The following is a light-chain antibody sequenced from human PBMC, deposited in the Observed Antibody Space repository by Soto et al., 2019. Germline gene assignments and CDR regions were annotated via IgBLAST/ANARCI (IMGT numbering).Light chain of an antibody. CDR2: DAS. CDR3: QQRSNWPPT. CDR1: QSVSSY. Sequence: EIVLTQSPATLSLSPGERATLSCRASQSVSSYLAWYQQKPGQAPRLLIYDASTRATGIPARFSGSESGTDFTLTITSLEPEDFAVYYCQQRSNWPPTFGQGTKVDI. J-gene: IGKJ1*01. V-gene: IGKV3-11*01.